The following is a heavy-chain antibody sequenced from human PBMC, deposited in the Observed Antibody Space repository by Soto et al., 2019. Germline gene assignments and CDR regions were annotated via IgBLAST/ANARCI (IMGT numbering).Heavy chain of an antibody. CDR1: GGSLSSYY. CDR2: IYYAGST. D-gene: IGHD3-3*01. V-gene: IGHV4-59*08. J-gene: IGHJ4*02. Sequence: SETLSLTCTVPGGSLSSYYWSWIRQPPGKGLEWIGYIYYAGSTTYNPSLKSRVTISLDTSKNQVSLELTSVTAADTAVYYCARLGGYYQALDSWGQGTLVTVSS. CDR3: ARLGGYYQALDS.